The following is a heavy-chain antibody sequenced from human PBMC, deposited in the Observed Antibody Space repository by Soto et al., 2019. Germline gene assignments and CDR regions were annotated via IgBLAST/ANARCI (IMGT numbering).Heavy chain of an antibody. J-gene: IGHJ5*02. V-gene: IGHV1-2*02. CDR3: ARSPLFVGATAEGGNWFDP. CDR1: GYTFTGYY. Sequence: ASVKVSCKASGYTFTGYYMHWVRQAPGQGLEWMGWINPNSGGTNYAQKFQGRVTMTRDTSISTAYMELSRLRSDDKAVYYCARSPLFVGATAEGGNWFDPWGQGTLVTVSS. CDR2: INPNSGGT. D-gene: IGHD1-26*01.